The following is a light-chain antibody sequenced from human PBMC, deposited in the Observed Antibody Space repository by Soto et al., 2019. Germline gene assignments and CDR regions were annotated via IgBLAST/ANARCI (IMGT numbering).Light chain of an antibody. J-gene: IGKJ4*01. CDR1: QSLSNN. V-gene: IGKV3-15*01. CDR2: GAS. CDR3: QQYNNWPLT. Sequence: EIVMTQSPVTLTLSPGERANLSCRANQSLSNNIAWYQQKPGQAPRLLIYGASTGATGLPDRFSGSGSGTEFTLTISSLQSEDFAVYYCQQYNNWPLTFGGGTKVDI.